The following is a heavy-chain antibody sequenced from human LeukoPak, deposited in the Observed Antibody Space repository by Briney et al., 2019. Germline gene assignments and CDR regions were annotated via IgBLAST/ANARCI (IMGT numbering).Heavy chain of an antibody. CDR3: ARVRECSSTSCYARLTGFDP. D-gene: IGHD2-2*01. J-gene: IGHJ5*02. V-gene: IGHV4-34*01. CDR1: GGSFGGYY. Sequence: PSETLSLTCAVYGGSFGGYYWSWIRQPPGKGLEWIGEINHSGSTNYNPSLKSRVTISVDTSKNQFSLKLSSVTAADTAVYYCARVRECSSTSCYARLTGFDPWGQGTLVTVSS. CDR2: INHSGST.